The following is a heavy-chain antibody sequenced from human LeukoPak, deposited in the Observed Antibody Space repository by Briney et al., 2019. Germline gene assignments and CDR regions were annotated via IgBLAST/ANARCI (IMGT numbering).Heavy chain of an antibody. CDR3: ARPRYGSGSLDS. V-gene: IGHV4-34*01. Sequence: SATLSLTCAVYGESFSGHYWTWIRQPPGRGLDWIGEINHSGSTTSNPSLNNRVTISVDTSKNQFSLKLTSVTAADTAVYCARPRYGSGSLDSWGQGTLVTVPS. CDR2: INHSGST. CDR1: GESFSGHY. D-gene: IGHD3-10*01. J-gene: IGHJ4*02.